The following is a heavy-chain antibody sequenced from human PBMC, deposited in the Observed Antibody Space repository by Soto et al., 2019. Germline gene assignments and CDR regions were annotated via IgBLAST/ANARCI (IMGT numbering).Heavy chain of an antibody. V-gene: IGHV4-34*01. J-gene: IGHJ6*02. CDR1: GGSFSGYY. D-gene: IGHD3-3*01. CDR3: ARGVTIFGVVIIKGYYYYGMDV. CDR2: INHSGST. Sequence: WETLSLTCAVYGGSFSGYYWSWIRQPPGKGLEWIGEINHSGSTNYNPSLKSRATISVDTSKNQFSLKLSSVTAADTAVYYCARGVTIFGVVIIKGYYYYGMDVWGQGTTVTVSS.